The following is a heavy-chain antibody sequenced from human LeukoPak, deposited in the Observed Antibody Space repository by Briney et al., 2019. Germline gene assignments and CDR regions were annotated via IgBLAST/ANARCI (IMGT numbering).Heavy chain of an antibody. CDR1: GGSISSYY. CDR2: IYYSGST. Sequence: SETLSLTCTVSGGSISSYYWSWIRQPPGKGLEWIGYIYYSGSTNYNPSLKSRVSMSVDTSKNQLSLKLTSVTAADTAVYHCARARAGYCSGGRCYGGNWFDPWGQGTLVTVSS. V-gene: IGHV4-59*08. D-gene: IGHD2-15*01. CDR3: ARARAGYCSGGRCYGGNWFDP. J-gene: IGHJ5*02.